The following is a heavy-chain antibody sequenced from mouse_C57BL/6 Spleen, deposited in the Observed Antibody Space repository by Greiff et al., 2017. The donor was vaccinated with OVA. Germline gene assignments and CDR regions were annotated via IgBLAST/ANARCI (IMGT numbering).Heavy chain of an antibody. J-gene: IGHJ2*01. V-gene: IGHV1-53*01. Sequence: QVHVKQPGTELVKPGASVKLSCKASGYTFTSYWMHWVKQRPGQGLEWIGNINPSNGGTNYNEKFKSKATLTVDKSSSTAYMQLSSLTSEDSAVYYCARNPSYYSNFDYWGQGTTLTVSS. CDR2: INPSNGGT. D-gene: IGHD2-5*01. CDR1: GYTFTSYW. CDR3: ARNPSYYSNFDY.